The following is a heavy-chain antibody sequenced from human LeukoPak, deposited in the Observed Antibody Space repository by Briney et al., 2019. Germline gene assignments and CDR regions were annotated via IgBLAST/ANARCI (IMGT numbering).Heavy chain of an antibody. D-gene: IGHD3-3*01. CDR1: GFTFSSYS. J-gene: IGHJ4*02. V-gene: IGHV3-21*01. CDR2: ISSSSSYI. CDR3: ARDALPYYDFWSGYSRAPNSFDY. Sequence: PGGSLRLSCAASGFTFSSYSMNWVRQAPGKGLEWVSPISSSSSYIYYADSVKGRFTISRDNAKNSLYLQMNSLRAEDTAVYYCARDALPYYDFWSGYSRAPNSFDYWGQGTLVTVSS.